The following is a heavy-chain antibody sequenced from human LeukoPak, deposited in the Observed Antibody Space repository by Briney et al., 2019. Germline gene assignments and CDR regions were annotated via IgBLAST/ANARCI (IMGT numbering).Heavy chain of an antibody. CDR3: ARDLGYSGYDWSFDYFDY. J-gene: IGHJ4*02. D-gene: IGHD5-12*01. V-gene: IGHV1-18*01. CDR1: GYTFNSYG. CDR2: ISAYTSNT. Sequence: GASVKVSCKASGYTFNSYGIIWVRQAPGQGLEWMGWISAYTSNTNYAQSLQGRVTMTTDTSTSTAYMELRSLRSDDTAVYYCARDLGYSGYDWSFDYFDYWGQGTLVTVSS.